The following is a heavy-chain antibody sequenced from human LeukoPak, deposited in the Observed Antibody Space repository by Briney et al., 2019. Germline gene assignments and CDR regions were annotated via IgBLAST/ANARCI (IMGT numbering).Heavy chain of an antibody. Sequence: GASEKVSCKASGYTFTSYAMHWVRQAPGQRLEWMGWINAGNGNTKYSQKFQGRVTITRDTSASTAYMELSSLRSEDTAVYYCALGRHYYDSSGYHEYFQHWGQGTLVTVSS. D-gene: IGHD3-22*01. CDR3: ALGRHYYDSSGYHEYFQH. CDR2: INAGNGNT. CDR1: GYTFTSYA. J-gene: IGHJ1*01. V-gene: IGHV1-3*01.